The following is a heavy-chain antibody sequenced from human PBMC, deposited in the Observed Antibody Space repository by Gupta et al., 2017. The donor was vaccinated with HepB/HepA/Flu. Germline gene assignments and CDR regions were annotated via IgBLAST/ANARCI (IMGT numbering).Heavy chain of an antibody. J-gene: IGHJ6*03. CDR1: GGTFSSYA. V-gene: IGHV1-69*06. Sequence: QVQLVQSGAEVKKPGSSVKVSCKASGGTFSSYAISWVRQALGQGLEWMGGIIPIFGTANYAQKFQGRVTITADKSTSTAYMELSSLRSEDTAVYYCARSYYDFWSGYLYYYYYYMDVWGKGTTVTVSS. D-gene: IGHD3-3*01. CDR2: IIPIFGTA. CDR3: ARSYYDFWSGYLYYYYYYMDV.